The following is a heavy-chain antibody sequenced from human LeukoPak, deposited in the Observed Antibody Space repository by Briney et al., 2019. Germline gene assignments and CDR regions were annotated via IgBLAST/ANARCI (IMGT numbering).Heavy chain of an antibody. V-gene: IGHV3-48*01. CDR2: ISSSSSTI. CDR1: GFTFSSYS. Sequence: GGSLRLSCAASGFTFSSYSMNWVRQAPGKGLEWVSYISSSSSTIYYADSVKGRFTISRDNAKNSLYLQMNSLRAEDTAVYYCARGPVGATSGSDYWGQGTLVTVSS. D-gene: IGHD1-26*01. CDR3: ARGPVGATSGSDY. J-gene: IGHJ4*02.